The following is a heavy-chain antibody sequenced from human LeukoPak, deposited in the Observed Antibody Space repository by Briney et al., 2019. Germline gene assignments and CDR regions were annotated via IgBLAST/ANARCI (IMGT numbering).Heavy chain of an antibody. D-gene: IGHD6-19*01. CDR1: GFTFSSYA. CDR2: ISGSGGST. V-gene: IGHV3-23*01. CDR3: AKRGYSSGWSFDY. J-gene: IGHJ4*02. Sequence: PGGSLRLSCAASGFTFSSYAMSWVRQAPGKGLEWVSAISGSGGSTYYADSVKGRFTISRDNSKNTMYLQMNSLRAEDTAIYYCAKRGYSSGWSFDYWGQGILVTVSS.